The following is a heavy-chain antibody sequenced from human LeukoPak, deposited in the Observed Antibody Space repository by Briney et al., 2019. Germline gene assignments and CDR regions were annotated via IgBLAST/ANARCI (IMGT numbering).Heavy chain of an antibody. D-gene: IGHD6-13*01. CDR2: IYTSGST. Sequence: LETLSLTCTVSGGSISSYYWSWIRQPAGKGLEWIGRIYTSGSTNYNPSLKSRVTMSVDTSKNQFSLKLSSVTAADTAVYYCARDQGAGGGGPYSSSWSYYYYYYMDVWGKGTTVTVSS. CDR1: GGSISSYY. CDR3: ARDQGAGGGGPYSSSWSYYYYYYMDV. V-gene: IGHV4-4*07. J-gene: IGHJ6*03.